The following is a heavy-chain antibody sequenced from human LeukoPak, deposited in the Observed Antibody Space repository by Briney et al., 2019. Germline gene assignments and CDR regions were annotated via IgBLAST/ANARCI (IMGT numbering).Heavy chain of an antibody. D-gene: IGHD1-1*01. CDR2: IYSGGST. J-gene: IGHJ6*03. CDR3: ARGMSVQLERRGYYYYYMDV. Sequence: GGSLRLSCAASGFTVSSNYMSWVRQAPGKGLEWVSVIYSGGSTYCADSVKGRFTISRDNSKNTLYLQMNSLRAEDTAVYYCARGMSVQLERRGYYYYYMDVWGKGTTVTVSS. V-gene: IGHV3-53*01. CDR1: GFTVSSNY.